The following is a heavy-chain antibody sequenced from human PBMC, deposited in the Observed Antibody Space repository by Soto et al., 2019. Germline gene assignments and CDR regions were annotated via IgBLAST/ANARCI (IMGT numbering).Heavy chain of an antibody. V-gene: IGHV3-30-3*01. CDR1: GFTFSGKS. Sequence: PGGSLRLSCAASGFTFSGKSMHWVRQAPGKGLEWVALISPDGSQIFYADSVRGRFTISRDNSKNTAYLQMNSLRAEDTSLYLCSAAIDGTWFLNSWGQGTLVTVSS. D-gene: IGHD2-2*02. CDR2: ISPDGSQI. J-gene: IGHJ4*02. CDR3: SAAIDGTWFLNS.